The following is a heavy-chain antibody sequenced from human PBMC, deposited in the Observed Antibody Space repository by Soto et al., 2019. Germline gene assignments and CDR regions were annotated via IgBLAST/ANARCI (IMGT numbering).Heavy chain of an antibody. CDR2: ISYDGSNK. J-gene: IGHJ4*02. V-gene: IGHV3-30*18. D-gene: IGHD2-21*02. CDR3: AKGRVTALGDPTTNRENYFDY. Sequence: GSLRLSGAASGFTFSSYGIHGVRQAPGKGLEWVAVISYDGSNKYYADSVKGRFTISRDNSKNTLYLQMNSLRAEDTAVYYCAKGRVTALGDPTTNRENYFDYWGQGTLVTVSS. CDR1: GFTFSSYG.